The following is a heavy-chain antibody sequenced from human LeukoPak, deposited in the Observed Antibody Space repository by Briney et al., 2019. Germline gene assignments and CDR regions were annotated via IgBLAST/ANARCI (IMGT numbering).Heavy chain of an antibody. CDR3: AKVLTTVTTGNYFDY. CDR1: GFSFSSYS. CDR2: ISSTSSTI. V-gene: IGHV3-48*01. D-gene: IGHD4-17*01. Sequence: PGGSLRLSCAASGFSFSSYSMNWVRQAPGKGLEWVSYISSTSSTIYYADSVKGRFTISRDKSKNTMYLQMNSLRADDTAVYFCAKVLTTVTTGNYFDYWGQGTLVTVSS. J-gene: IGHJ4*02.